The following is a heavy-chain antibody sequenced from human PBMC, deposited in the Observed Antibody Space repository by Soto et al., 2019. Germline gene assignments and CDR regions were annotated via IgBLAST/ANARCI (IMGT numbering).Heavy chain of an antibody. D-gene: IGHD3-16*01. CDR2: IYYSGST. CDR3: ARHYAREWFDP. Sequence: SETLSLTCTVSGGSISSYYWSWIRQPPGKGLEWIGYIYYSGSTNYNPSLKSRVTISVDTSKNQFSLKLSSVTAADTAVYYCARHYAREWFDPWGQGTLVTVSS. V-gene: IGHV4-59*08. CDR1: GGSISSYY. J-gene: IGHJ5*02.